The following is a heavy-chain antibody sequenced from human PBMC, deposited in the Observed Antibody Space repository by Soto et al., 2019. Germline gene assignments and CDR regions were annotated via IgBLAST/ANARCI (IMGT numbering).Heavy chain of an antibody. V-gene: IGHV4-59*01. J-gene: IGHJ6*02. CDR2: IYYSGST. Sequence: SETLSLTCTVSGGSISSYYWSWIRQPPGKGLEWIGYIYYSGSTNYNPSLKSRVTISVDTSKNQFSLKLSSVTAADTAVYYCARRPLLKVPYGMDVWGQGTTVTVSS. CDR3: ARRPLLKVPYGMDV. CDR1: GGSISSYY. D-gene: IGHD1-26*01.